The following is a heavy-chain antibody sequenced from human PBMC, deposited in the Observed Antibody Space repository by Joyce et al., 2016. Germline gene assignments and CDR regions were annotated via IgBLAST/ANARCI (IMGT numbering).Heavy chain of an antibody. V-gene: IGHV4-39*01. J-gene: IGHJ6*02. CDR3: ARHGESILYYFYGMDV. CDR2: LFYRGNT. D-gene: IGHD2/OR15-2a*01. Sequence: QLQLQESGPGLVKPSETLSLTCAVSGGPIRSDVYNLAWIRQPPGKGLEWVGSLFYRGNTYYNPSLKSRVTISLDTSKNHFSLKLSSVTAADTAVYYCARHGESILYYFYGMDVWGQGTTVTVSS. CDR1: GGPIRSDVYN.